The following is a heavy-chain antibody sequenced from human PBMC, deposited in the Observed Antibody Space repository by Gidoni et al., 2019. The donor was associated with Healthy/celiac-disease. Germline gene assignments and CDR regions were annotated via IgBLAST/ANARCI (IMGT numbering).Heavy chain of an antibody. Sequence: QVQLQQWGAGLWKPSETLSLTCAVYGGSFSGYYWSWIRQPPGKGLEWIGEINHSGSTNYNPSVKSRVTISVDTSKNQFSLKLSSVTAADTAVYYCARKARYYYGSGCYYPRAYYYGMDVWGQGTTVTVSS. D-gene: IGHD3-10*01. V-gene: IGHV4-34*01. CDR2: INHSGST. J-gene: IGHJ6*02. CDR3: ARKARYYYGSGCYYPRAYYYGMDV. CDR1: GGSFSGYY.